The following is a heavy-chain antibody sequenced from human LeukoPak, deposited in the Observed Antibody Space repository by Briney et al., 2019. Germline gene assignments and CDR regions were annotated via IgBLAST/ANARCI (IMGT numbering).Heavy chain of an antibody. J-gene: IGHJ4*02. V-gene: IGHV4-38-2*02. D-gene: IGHD6-6*01. Sequence: PSETLSLTCTVSGYSISSGYYWGWIRQPPGKGLEWIGSIYHSGSTYYNPSLKSRVTISVDTSKNQFSLKLSSVTAADTAVYYCARRQQLAPSTTDYWGQGTLVTVSS. CDR1: GYSISSGYY. CDR2: IYHSGST. CDR3: ARRQQLAPSTTDY.